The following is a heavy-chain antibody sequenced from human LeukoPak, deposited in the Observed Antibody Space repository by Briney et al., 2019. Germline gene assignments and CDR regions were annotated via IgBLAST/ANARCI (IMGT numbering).Heavy chain of an antibody. D-gene: IGHD3-9*01. V-gene: IGHV4-39*01. J-gene: IGHJ5*02. CDR2: MYHSGST. Sequence: APETLSLTCTVSGGSISSSSYYWGWIRQPPGKGLEWIGSMYHSGSTYYNPSLKSRVTTSVDTSKNQFSLELSSVTAADTAVYYCARHRYYNILTDNWFDPWGQGTLVTVSS. CDR1: GGSISSSSYY. CDR3: ARHRYYNILTDNWFDP.